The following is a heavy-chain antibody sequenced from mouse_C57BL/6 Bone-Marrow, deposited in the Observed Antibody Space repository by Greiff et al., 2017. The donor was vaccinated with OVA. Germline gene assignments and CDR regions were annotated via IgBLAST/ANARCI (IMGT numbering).Heavy chain of an antibody. Sequence: EVMLVESGGGLVKPGGSLKLSCAASGFTFSSYTMSWVRQTPEKRLEWVATISGGGGNTYYPDSVKGRFTISRDNAKNTLYLQMSSLRSEDTALYYCARLYYGSGAMGYWGQGTSVTVSS. CDR3: ARLYYGSGAMGY. V-gene: IGHV5-9*01. CDR1: GFTFSSYT. D-gene: IGHD1-1*01. CDR2: ISGGGGNT. J-gene: IGHJ4*01.